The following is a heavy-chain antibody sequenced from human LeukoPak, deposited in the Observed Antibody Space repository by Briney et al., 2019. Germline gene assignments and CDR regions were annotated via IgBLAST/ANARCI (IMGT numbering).Heavy chain of an antibody. CDR3: ARADVTIFGVVTRYNWFDP. D-gene: IGHD3-3*01. V-gene: IGHV4-38-2*02. Sequence: PSETLSLTCTVSGYSISSGYYWGWIRQPPGKGLEYLGSIFHTDTPYETETTYYNPSLKNRVTISIDAAMNQFSLKLTSVTASDTAVYYCARADVTIFGVVTRYNWFDPWGQGTLVTVSS. J-gene: IGHJ5*02. CDR2: IFHTDTPYETETT. CDR1: GYSISSGYY.